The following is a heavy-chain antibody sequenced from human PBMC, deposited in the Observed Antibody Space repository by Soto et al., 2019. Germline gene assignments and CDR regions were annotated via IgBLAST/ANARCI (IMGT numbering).Heavy chain of an antibody. CDR3: ARGGGWPFAY. Sequence: QVQLQESGPGLVKPSGALSLTCAVSNGSISSDNWWSWVRQHPGKGLEWIGEIFHSGTTNYNPSLKSRITLSVDKSKNQCSLEMNSVPAADTAVYYCARGGGWPFAYWGQGTLVTVSS. CDR1: NGSISSDNW. D-gene: IGHD6-19*01. V-gene: IGHV4-4*02. CDR2: IFHSGTT. J-gene: IGHJ4*02.